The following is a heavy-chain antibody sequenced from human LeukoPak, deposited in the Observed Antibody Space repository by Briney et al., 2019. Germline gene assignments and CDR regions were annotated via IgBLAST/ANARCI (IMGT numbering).Heavy chain of an antibody. Sequence: SETLSLTCTVSGGSISSGGYYWSWIRQPPGKGLEWIGYIYHSGSTYYNPSLKSRVTISVDRSKNQFSLKLSSVAAADTAVYYCARGWGGYYYDSSGYYPPPGYFDLWGRGTLVTVSS. CDR3: ARGWGGYYYDSSGYYPPPGYFDL. V-gene: IGHV4-30-2*01. J-gene: IGHJ2*01. CDR2: IYHSGST. CDR1: GGSISSGGYY. D-gene: IGHD3-22*01.